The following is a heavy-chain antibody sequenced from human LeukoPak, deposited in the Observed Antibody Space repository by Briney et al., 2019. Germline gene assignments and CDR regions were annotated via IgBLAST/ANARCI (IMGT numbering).Heavy chain of an antibody. V-gene: IGHV3-33*01. CDR2: IWYDGSNK. D-gene: IGHD5-12*01. J-gene: IGHJ3*02. CDR3: ARDLERGYSGYDRDDAFDI. CDR1: GFTFSSYA. Sequence: GRSLRLSCAASGFTFSSYAMHWVRQAPGKGLEGVAVIWYDGSNKYYADSVKGRFTISRDNSKNTLYQQMNSLRAEDTAVYYCARDLERGYSGYDRDDAFDIWGQGTMVTVSS.